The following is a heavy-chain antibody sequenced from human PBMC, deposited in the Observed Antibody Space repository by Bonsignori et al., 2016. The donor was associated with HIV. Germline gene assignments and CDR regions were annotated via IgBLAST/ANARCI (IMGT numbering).Heavy chain of an antibody. V-gene: IGHV1-69*10. J-gene: IGHJ4*02. CDR2: IIPILGIA. D-gene: IGHD5-18*01. Sequence: ASVKVSCKASGGTFSSYAISWVRQAPGQGLEWMGGIIPILGIANYAQKFQGRVTITADKSTSTAYMELSSLRSEDTAVYYCARDSRIQLWLLGYFDYWGQGTLVTVSS. CDR1: GGTFSSYA. CDR3: ARDSRIQLWLLGYFDY.